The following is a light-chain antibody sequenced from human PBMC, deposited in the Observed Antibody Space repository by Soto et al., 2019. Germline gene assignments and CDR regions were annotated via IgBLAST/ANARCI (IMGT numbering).Light chain of an antibody. CDR3: QHYNNWIAS. CDR2: DAS. Sequence: PGETATLSCRASESFSNYVAWYQHKPGQTPRLLIHDASTRATGVPARFSGSGSGTDFTLTISSLESEDFAVYYCQHYNNWIASFGGGTKVDIK. J-gene: IGKJ4*01. V-gene: IGKV3-11*01. CDR1: ESFSNY.